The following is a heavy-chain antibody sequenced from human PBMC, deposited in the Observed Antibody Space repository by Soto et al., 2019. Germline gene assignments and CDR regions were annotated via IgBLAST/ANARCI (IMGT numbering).Heavy chain of an antibody. V-gene: IGHV1-18*01. Sequence: ASVKVSCKASGYTFTSYGISWVRQAPGQGLEWMGWISAYNGNTNYAQKFQGRVTMTRNTSISTAYMELSSLRSEDTAVYYCARTIGKTPDYWGQGTLVTVSS. J-gene: IGHJ4*02. D-gene: IGHD3-10*01. CDR3: ARTIGKTPDY. CDR1: GYTFTSYG. CDR2: ISAYNGNT.